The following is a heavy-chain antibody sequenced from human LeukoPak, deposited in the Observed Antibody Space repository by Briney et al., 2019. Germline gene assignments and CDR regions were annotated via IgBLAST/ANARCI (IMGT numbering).Heavy chain of an antibody. J-gene: IGHJ4*02. V-gene: IGHV3-23*01. CDR1: GFTFSTYA. CDR2: ISGSGGNT. D-gene: IGHD2-15*01. CDR3: AREGYYCSGGSCYMMFLDY. Sequence: GGSLRLSCAASGFTFSTYAMNWVRQAPGKGLEWVSYISGSGGNTHYADFVKGRFTISRDNSKNILYLQMNSLRAEDTAVYYCAREGYYCSGGSCYMMFLDYWGQGTLVTVSS.